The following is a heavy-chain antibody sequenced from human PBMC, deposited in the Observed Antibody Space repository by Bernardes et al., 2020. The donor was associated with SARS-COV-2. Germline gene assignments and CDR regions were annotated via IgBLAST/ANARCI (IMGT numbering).Heavy chain of an antibody. D-gene: IGHD3-9*01. J-gene: IGHJ4*02. CDR1: GFTFSDFY. CDR2: ISSSGGYT. CDR3: ARSLGYFDYDY. Sequence: GGSLRLSCAASGFTFSDFYMTWIRQAPGRGLEWVAFISSSGGYTNYADSVKGRFTISRDSAKSSLFLQMNSLRVEDTAVYYCARSLGYFDYDYWGQGPQVTVSS. V-gene: IGHV3-11*06.